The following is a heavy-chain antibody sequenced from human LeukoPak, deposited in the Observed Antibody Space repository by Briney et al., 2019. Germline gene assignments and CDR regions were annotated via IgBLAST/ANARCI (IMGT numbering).Heavy chain of an antibody. CDR2: IYYSVST. V-gene: IGHV4-59*01. CDR1: GGSISSYY. D-gene: IGHD4-23*01. Sequence: SETLSLTCTVSGGSISSYYGSWIRQPPGKGLEWIGYIYYSVSTNYNPSLKSRVTTSVDTSKNQFSLKLSSVHAADRAVYYCAREEYGGNGYFDYWGQGTIVTVSS. J-gene: IGHJ4*02. CDR3: AREEYGGNGYFDY.